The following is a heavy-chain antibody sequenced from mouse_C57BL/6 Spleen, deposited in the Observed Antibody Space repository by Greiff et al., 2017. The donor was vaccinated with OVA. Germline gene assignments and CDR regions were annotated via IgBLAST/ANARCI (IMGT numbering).Heavy chain of an antibody. Sequence: EVKVEESGGGLVQPGGSMKLSCVASGFTFSNYWMNWVRQSPEKGLEWVAQIRLKSDNYATHYAESVKGRFTISRDDSKSSVYLQMNNLRAEDTGIYYCTYYLLWYPYYFDYWGQGTTLTVSS. D-gene: IGHD2-1*01. CDR2: IRLKSDNYAT. J-gene: IGHJ2*01. CDR3: TYYLLWYPYYFDY. V-gene: IGHV6-3*01. CDR1: GFTFSNYW.